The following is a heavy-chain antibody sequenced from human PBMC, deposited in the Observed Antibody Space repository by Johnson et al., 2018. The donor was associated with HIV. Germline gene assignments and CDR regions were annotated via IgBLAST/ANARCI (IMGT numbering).Heavy chain of an antibody. Sequence: VQLVESGGGVVRPGGSLRLSCAASGFTFDDYAMHWVRQAPGKGLEWVSLINWDGGSTYYADSVKGRFTISRDNSKNSLYLQMNSLRTEDTALYYCAKDGSGDVRGAFDIWGQGTMVTVSS. V-gene: IGHV3-43*01. CDR3: AKDGSGDVRGAFDI. CDR2: INWDGGST. CDR1: GFTFDDYA. J-gene: IGHJ3*02. D-gene: IGHD3-10*02.